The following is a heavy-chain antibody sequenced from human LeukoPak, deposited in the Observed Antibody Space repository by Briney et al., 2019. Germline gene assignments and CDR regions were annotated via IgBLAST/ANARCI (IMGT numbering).Heavy chain of an antibody. D-gene: IGHD3-10*01. CDR1: GFTFSSYA. CDR3: GKGLTRGALYYFDY. CDR2: INGNGGGT. V-gene: IGHV3-23*01. J-gene: IGHJ4*02. Sequence: PGGSLRLSCAASGFTFSSYAMSWVRQAPGMGLEWVSTINGNGGGTYYADSVKGRFTISRDNSRNTLYLQMNSLRAEDTAVYYCGKGLTRGALYYFDYWGQGTLVAVSS.